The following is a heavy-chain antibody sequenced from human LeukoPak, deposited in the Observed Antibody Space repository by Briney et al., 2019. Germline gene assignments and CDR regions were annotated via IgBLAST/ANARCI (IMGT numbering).Heavy chain of an antibody. J-gene: IGHJ5*02. V-gene: IGHV2-5*02. D-gene: IGHD2-15*01. CDR3: AHSLQNLGYCSGGSCYTDWFDP. CDR1: GFSLSTSGVG. Sequence: SGPTLVKPTQTLTLTCTFSGFSLSTSGVGVGWIRQPPGKALEWLALIYWDDDKRYSPSLKSRLTITKDTSKNQVVLTMTNMDPVDTATYYCAHSLQNLGYCSGGSCYTDWFDPWGQGTLVTVSS. CDR2: IYWDDDK.